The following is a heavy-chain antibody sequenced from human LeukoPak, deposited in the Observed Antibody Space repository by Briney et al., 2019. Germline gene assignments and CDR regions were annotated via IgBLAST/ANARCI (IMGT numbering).Heavy chain of an antibody. D-gene: IGHD2-15*01. Sequence: ASVKVSCKVSGYTLTELSMHWVRQAPGKGLEWMGGFDPEDGETIYAQKFQGRVTMTVDTSTDTAYMELSSLRSEDTAVYYCATERLYCSGGSCYPFFDYWGQGTLVTVSS. J-gene: IGHJ4*02. CDR2: FDPEDGET. V-gene: IGHV1-24*01. CDR3: ATERLYCSGGSCYPFFDY. CDR1: GYTLTELS.